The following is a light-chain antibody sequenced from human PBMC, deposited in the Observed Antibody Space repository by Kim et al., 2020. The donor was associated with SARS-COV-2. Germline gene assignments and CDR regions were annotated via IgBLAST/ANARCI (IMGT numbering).Light chain of an antibody. CDR2: QDS. Sequence: SYELTQPPSVSVSPGQTASITCSGDKLGDKYACWYQQKPGQSPVVVIYQDSKRPSVIPERFSGSNSGNTATLTISGTQAMDEADYYCQAWDSSTAVFGTG. V-gene: IGLV3-1*01. CDR3: QAWDSSTAV. J-gene: IGLJ1*01. CDR1: KLGDKY.